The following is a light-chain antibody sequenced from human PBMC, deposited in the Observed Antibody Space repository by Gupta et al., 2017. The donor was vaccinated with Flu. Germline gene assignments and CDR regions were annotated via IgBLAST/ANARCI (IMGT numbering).Light chain of an antibody. J-gene: IGLJ3*02. CDR3: SSYAGSNSWV. CDR2: EVS. CDR1: SSDVGGAKY. Sequence: TISCTGTSSDVGGAKYVSWYQHHPGKAPKLMIYEVSKRTAGVPGRFSGSKSGNTASLTVSGLQEEEEADYYCSSYAGSNSWVFGGGTELTVL. V-gene: IGLV2-8*01.